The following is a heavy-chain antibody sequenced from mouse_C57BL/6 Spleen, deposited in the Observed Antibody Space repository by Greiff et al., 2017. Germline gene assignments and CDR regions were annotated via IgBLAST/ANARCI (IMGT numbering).Heavy chain of an antibody. CDR3: ASSYYYGSSPHWYFDV. D-gene: IGHD1-1*01. J-gene: IGHJ1*03. V-gene: IGHV5-17*01. CDR2: ISSGSSTI. Sequence: EVKVVESGGGLVKPGGSLKLSCAASGFTFSDYGMHWVRQAPEKGLEWVAYISSGSSTIYYADTVKGRFTISRDNAKNTLFLQMTSLRSEDTAMYYCASSYYYGSSPHWYFDVWGTGTTVTVSS. CDR1: GFTFSDYG.